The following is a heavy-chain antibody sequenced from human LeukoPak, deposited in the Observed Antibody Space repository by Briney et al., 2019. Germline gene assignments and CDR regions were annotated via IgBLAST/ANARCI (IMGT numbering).Heavy chain of an antibody. CDR2: ISSNGGST. Sequence: GGSLRLPLVDSGCTFSSYAMHWVRQAPGKGLEYVSAISSNGGSTYYANSVKGRFTISRDNSKNTLYLQMGSLRAEDMAVYYCARDGVVRGVHRKSNWFDPWGQGTLVTVCS. CDR3: ARDGVVRGVHRKSNWFDP. V-gene: IGHV3-64*01. D-gene: IGHD3-10*01. CDR1: GCTFSSYA. J-gene: IGHJ5*02.